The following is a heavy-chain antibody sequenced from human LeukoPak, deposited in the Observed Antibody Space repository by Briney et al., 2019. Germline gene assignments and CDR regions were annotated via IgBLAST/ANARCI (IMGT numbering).Heavy chain of an antibody. CDR2: TSDSSDYT. CDR1: GFTFSDYY. J-gene: IGHJ3*02. V-gene: IGHV3-11*06. D-gene: IGHD1-26*01. CDR3: ARDRVGGSYVFDI. Sequence: GGSLRLSCAASGFTFSDYYMSWIRQAPGKGLEWVSYTSDSSDYTKDADSVKGRFTISRDNAKKSLYLQMNSLRAEDTAVYYCARDRVGGSYVFDIWGQGTMVTVSS.